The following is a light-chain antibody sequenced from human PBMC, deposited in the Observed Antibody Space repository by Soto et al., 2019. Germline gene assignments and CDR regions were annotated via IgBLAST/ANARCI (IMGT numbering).Light chain of an antibody. Sequence: EFVLTQSPGTLSLSPGERATLSCRASQTVRNNYLAWYQQKPGQAPRLLIYDASSRATGIPDRFSGGGSGTDFTLTISRLEPEDLEVYYCQPFSSYPLTFGGGTKVDIK. CDR2: DAS. CDR3: QPFSSYPLT. J-gene: IGKJ4*01. CDR1: QTVRNNY. V-gene: IGKV3-20*01.